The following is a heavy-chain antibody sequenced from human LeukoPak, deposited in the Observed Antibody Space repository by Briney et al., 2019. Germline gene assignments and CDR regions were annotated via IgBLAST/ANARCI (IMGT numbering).Heavy chain of an antibody. CDR1: GASVSGSPYY. V-gene: IGHV4-61*01. CDR3: ARGHDYGDPPPLDY. J-gene: IGHJ4*02. D-gene: IGHD4-17*01. CDR2: IYYSGST. Sequence: SETLSLTCTVSGASVSGSPYYWGWIRQPPGKGLEWIGYIYYSGSTKYNPSLKSRVTISVDTSKNQFSLKLSSVTAADTAVYYCARGHDYGDPPPLDYWGQGTLVTVSS.